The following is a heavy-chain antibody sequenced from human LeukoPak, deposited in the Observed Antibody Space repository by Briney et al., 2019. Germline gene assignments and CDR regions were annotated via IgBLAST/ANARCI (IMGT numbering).Heavy chain of an antibody. D-gene: IGHD2-15*01. V-gene: IGHV3-23*01. J-gene: IGHJ4*02. CDR2: ISGSGGST. CDR3: AKESVVVVAATVGSFDY. CDR1: GFTFSSYA. Sequence: GGSLRLSCAASGFTFSSYAMSWVRQAPGKGLERVSAISGSGGSTYYADSVKGRFTISRDNSKNTLYLQMNSLRAEDTAVYYCAKESVVVVAATVGSFDYWGQGTLVTVSS.